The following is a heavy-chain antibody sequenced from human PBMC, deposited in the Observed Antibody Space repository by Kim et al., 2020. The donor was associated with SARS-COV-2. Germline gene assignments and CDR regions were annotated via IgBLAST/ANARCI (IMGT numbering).Heavy chain of an antibody. V-gene: IGHV3-33*01. Sequence: GGSLRLSCAASGFTFSSYGMHWVRQAPGKGLEWVAVIWYDGSNKYYADSVKGRFTISRDISKNTLYLQMNSLRAEDTAVYYCARGSIAAAGILSFFDYWGQGTLVTVSS. CDR2: IWYDGSNK. J-gene: IGHJ4*02. D-gene: IGHD6-13*01. CDR3: ARGSIAAAGILSFFDY. CDR1: GFTFSSYG.